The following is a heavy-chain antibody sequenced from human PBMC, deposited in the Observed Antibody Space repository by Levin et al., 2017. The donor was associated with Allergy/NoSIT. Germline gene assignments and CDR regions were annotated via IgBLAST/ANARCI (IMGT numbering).Heavy chain of an antibody. J-gene: IGHJ6*02. CDR3: AQKKYSSTSGYYYYGMDV. V-gene: IGHV2-5*02. Sequence: SGPTLVKPTQTLTLTCTFSGFSLSTGGVGVGWIRQPPGKALEWLALIYWDDNKRYSPSLKSRLTGTKDTSKNQVVLTMTNMDPVYTATYYCAQKKYSSTSGYYYYGMDVWGQGTTVTVSS. D-gene: IGHD6-6*01. CDR2: IYWDDNK. CDR1: GFSLSTGGVG.